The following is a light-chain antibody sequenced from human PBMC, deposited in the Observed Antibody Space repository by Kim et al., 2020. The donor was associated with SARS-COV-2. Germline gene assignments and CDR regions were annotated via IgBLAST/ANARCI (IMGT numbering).Light chain of an antibody. CDR1: SGYSNYK. J-gene: IGLJ3*02. V-gene: IGLV9-49*01. CDR2: VGTGGIVG. CDR3: GADHGSGSNFVRV. Sequence: CNLSSGYSNYKVDWYQQRPGKGPRFVMRVGTGGIVGSKGDGIPDRFSVLGSGLNRYLTIKNIQEEDESDYHCGADHGSGSNFVRVFGGGTKLTVL.